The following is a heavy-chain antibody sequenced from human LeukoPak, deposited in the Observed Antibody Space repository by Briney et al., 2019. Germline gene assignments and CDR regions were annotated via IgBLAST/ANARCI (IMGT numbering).Heavy chain of an antibody. J-gene: IGHJ4*02. CDR3: ARAPRSWGFGY. CDR2: MNPNSGAT. CDR1: GYTFTSYD. Sequence: SVKVSCKASGYTFTSYDFNWLRQATGQGPEWMGWMNPNSGATGYAQKFQGRVTMTRSASINTAYMELTNLRSEDTAVYYCARAPRSWGFGYWGQGTLVTVSS. D-gene: IGHD7-27*01. V-gene: IGHV1-8*01.